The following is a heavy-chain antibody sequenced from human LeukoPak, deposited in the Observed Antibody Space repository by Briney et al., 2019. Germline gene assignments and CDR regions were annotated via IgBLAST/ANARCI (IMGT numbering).Heavy chain of an antibody. CDR2: ISGSGGST. V-gene: IGHV3-23*01. D-gene: IGHD4-17*01. J-gene: IGHJ5*02. CDR3: AKDYGDYGVFGWFDP. CDR1: GFTFSSYA. Sequence: GGSLRLSCAASGFTFSSYAMSWVRQAPGKGLEWDSAISGSGGSTYYADSVKGRFTSSRDNSKNTLYLQMNSLRAEDTAVYYCAKDYGDYGVFGWFDPWGQGTLVTVSS.